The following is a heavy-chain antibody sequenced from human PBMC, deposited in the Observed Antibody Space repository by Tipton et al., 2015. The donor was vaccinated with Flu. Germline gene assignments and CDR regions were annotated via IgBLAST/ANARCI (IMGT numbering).Heavy chain of an antibody. CDR2: IYSGGNT. V-gene: IGHV3-53*01. CDR3: ARGRGYCVTTTCFLPFDF. D-gene: IGHD2/OR15-2a*01. J-gene: IGHJ4*02. Sequence: QLVQSGGGLIQRGGSLRLSCAVSGFSVTNNYMTWVRQAPGKGLEWVSVIYSGGNTFYSDSVKGRFTISRDDSKNTLYLQMNSLRGEDTAVYYCARGRGYCVTTTCFLPFDFWGQGTLVTVSS. CDR1: GFSVTNNY.